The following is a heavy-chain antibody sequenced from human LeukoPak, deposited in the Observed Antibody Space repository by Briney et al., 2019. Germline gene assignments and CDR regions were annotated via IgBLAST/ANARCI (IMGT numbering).Heavy chain of an antibody. CDR2: IRSNSDGGTI. CDR1: GFTFSSYW. Sequence: GGSLRLSCAASGFTFSSYWMNWVRQAPGKGLEWVGRIRSNSDGGTIDYAAPVKGRFTLSRDDSKDTLYLQMNSLQTEDTAVYYCATDFYDSTWGQGTLVTVSS. D-gene: IGHD3-22*01. CDR3: ATDFYDST. J-gene: IGHJ5*02. V-gene: IGHV3-15*07.